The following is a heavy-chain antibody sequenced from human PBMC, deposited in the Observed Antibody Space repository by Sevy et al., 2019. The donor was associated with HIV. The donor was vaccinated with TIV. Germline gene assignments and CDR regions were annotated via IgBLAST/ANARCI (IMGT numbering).Heavy chain of an antibody. J-gene: IGHJ2*01. D-gene: IGHD3-10*01. Sequence: GGSLRLSCAASGFTFSDYYMSWIRQAPGRGLEWVSYISDRGSTIYYADSVKGRYTISRDNAKKSLFLQMNSLRAEDTAVYYCVREGSLRYFDVWGRDTLVTVSS. CDR2: ISDRGSTI. CDR1: GFTFSDYY. CDR3: VREGSLRYFDV. V-gene: IGHV3-11*01.